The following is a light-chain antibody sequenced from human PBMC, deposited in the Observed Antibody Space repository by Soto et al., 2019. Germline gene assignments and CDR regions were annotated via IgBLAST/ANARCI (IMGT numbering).Light chain of an antibody. CDR3: PAWDDSLSGLV. J-gene: IGLJ2*01. CDR2: RNN. CDR1: SSNIGSNY. Sequence: QSVLTQPPSASGTPGQRVTISCSGSSSNIGSNYVYWYQQLPGTAPKLLIYRNNQRPSGVPDRFSGSKSGTSASLAISGLPSEDEADYYCPAWDDSLSGLVFGGGTKLTVL. V-gene: IGLV1-47*01.